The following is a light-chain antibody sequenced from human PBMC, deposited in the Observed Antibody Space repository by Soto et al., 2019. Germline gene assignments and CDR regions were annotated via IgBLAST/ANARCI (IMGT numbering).Light chain of an antibody. V-gene: IGLV6-57*02. CDR1: SGSIARNY. J-gene: IGLJ2*01. CDR2: EDK. CDR3: QSYDSSNVV. Sequence: NFMLTQPHCVSESPGKTVTISCTGSSGSIARNYVQWYQQRPGSAPSTVIYEDKQRPSGVPDRFSGSIDSSSNSASLTISGLKTEDEADYYCQSYDSSNVVFGGGTKLTVL.